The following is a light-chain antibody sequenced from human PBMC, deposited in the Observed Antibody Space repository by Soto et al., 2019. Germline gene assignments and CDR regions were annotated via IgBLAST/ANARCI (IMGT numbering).Light chain of an antibody. CDR2: DAS. Sequence: DIQMTQSPSAMSAFLGDRVTITCRASQGISNYLVWFQQKPGKVPKRLIYDASSLQTGVPSRFSGSGSGTEFTLTISSLQPDDFATYYCQHYNSYSEAFDQGTKVDI. CDR1: QGISNY. CDR3: QHYNSYSEA. V-gene: IGKV1-17*03. J-gene: IGKJ1*01.